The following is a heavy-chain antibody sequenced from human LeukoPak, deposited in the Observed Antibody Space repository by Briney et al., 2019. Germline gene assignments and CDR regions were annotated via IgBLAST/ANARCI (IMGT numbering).Heavy chain of an antibody. J-gene: IGHJ3*01. CDR1: GFTLSSYA. V-gene: IGHV3-23*01. D-gene: IGHD3-10*01. Sequence: GGSLRLSCAASGFTLSSYAMTWVRQAPGKGLEWVSAISGGGGSTYYADSVKGRFTISRDILKNTLYLQMNSLRAEDTAVYYCARDWAYYGSGSYYNHDAFDLWGQGTMVTVSS. CDR2: ISGGGGST. CDR3: ARDWAYYGSGSYYNHDAFDL.